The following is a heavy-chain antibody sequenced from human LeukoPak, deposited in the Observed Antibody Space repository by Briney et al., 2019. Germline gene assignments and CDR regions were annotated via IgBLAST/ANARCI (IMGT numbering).Heavy chain of an antibody. CDR3: ARIGYSSRHFDY. D-gene: IGHD6-13*01. Sequence: GGSLRLSCAASGFTFSSYSMTWVRQAPGKGLEWVSSISSSSSYIYYADSVKGRFTISRDNAKNSLYLQMNSLRAEDTAVYYCARIGYSSRHFDYWGQGTLVTVSS. V-gene: IGHV3-21*04. CDR1: GFTFSSYS. J-gene: IGHJ4*02. CDR2: ISSSSSYI.